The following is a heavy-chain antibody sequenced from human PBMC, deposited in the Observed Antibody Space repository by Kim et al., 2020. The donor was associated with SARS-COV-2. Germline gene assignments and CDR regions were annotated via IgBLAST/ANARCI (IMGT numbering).Heavy chain of an antibody. D-gene: IGHD3-10*01. CDR3: ARVSYYGSGSYSPNYYY. CDR2: ISYDGSNK. V-gene: IGHV3-30-3*01. CDR1: GFTFSSYA. Sequence: GGSLRLSCAASGFTFSSYAMHWVRQAPGKGLEWVAVISYDGSNKYYADSVKGRFTISRDNSKNTLYLQMNSLRAEDTAVYYCARVSYYGSGSYSPNYYY. J-gene: IGHJ6*03.